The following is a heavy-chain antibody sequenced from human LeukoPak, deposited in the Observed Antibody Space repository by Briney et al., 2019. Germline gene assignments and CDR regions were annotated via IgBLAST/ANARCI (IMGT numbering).Heavy chain of an antibody. CDR2: IYSGTI. Sequence: GGSLRLSCTVSGFTVSSNSMSWVRQAPGKGLEWVSFIYSGTIHYSDSVKGRFTISRDNSKNTLYLQMNSLRAEGTAVYYCARGSIDYGGMDVWGKGTTVTVSS. CDR3: ARGSIDYGGMDV. CDR1: GFTVSSNS. D-gene: IGHD4-17*01. V-gene: IGHV3-53*01. J-gene: IGHJ6*04.